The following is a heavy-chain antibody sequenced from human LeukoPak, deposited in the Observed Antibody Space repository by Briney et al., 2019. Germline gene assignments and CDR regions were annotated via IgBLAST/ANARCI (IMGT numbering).Heavy chain of an antibody. J-gene: IGHJ4*02. D-gene: IGHD6-19*01. CDR1: GGTFSSYA. V-gene: IGHV1-69*01. CDR3: ARAHSSGWYDY. CDR2: IIPIFGTA. Sequence: SVKVSCTASGGTFSSYAISWVRQAPGQGLEWMGGIIPIFGTANYAQKFQGRVTITADESTSTAYMELSSLRSEDTAVYYCARAHSSGWYDYWGRGTLVTVSS.